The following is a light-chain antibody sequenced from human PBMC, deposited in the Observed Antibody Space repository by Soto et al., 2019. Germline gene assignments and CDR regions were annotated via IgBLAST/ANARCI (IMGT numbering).Light chain of an antibody. Sequence: DIKMTQSPSTLPGSVGARVTITCRASQTISSWLAWYQQKPGKAPKLLIYKASSLESGVPSRFSGSGSGTEFTLTISSLQPDDFATYYCQQYNSYSRTFGQGTKVDI. V-gene: IGKV1-5*03. CDR2: KAS. J-gene: IGKJ1*01. CDR3: QQYNSYSRT. CDR1: QTISSW.